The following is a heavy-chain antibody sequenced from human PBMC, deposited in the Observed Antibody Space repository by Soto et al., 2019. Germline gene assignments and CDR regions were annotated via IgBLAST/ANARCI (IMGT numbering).Heavy chain of an antibody. D-gene: IGHD1-26*01. V-gene: IGHV1-58*01. CDR3: AADSGSYGWFDP. Sequence: ASVKVSCKASGFTFTSSAVQWVRQARGQRLEWIGWIVVGSGNTNYAQKFQERVTITRDMSTSTAYMELSSLRSEDTAVYYCAADSGSYGWFDPWGQGTLVTVSS. CDR2: IVVGSGNT. J-gene: IGHJ5*02. CDR1: GFTFTSSA.